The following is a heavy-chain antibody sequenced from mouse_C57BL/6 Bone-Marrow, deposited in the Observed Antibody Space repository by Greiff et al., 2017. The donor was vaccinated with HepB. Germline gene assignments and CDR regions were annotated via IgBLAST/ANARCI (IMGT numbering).Heavy chain of an antibody. CDR3: ARGYGKGY. CDR2: ISYDGSN. Sequence: VQLQQSGPGLVKPSQSLSLTCSVTGYSITSGYYWNWIRQFPGNKLEWMGYISYDGSNNYNPSLKNRISITRDTSKNQFFLKLNSVTTEDTATYYCARGYGKGYWGQGTTLTVSS. D-gene: IGHD1-1*02. CDR1: GYSITSGYY. J-gene: IGHJ2*01. V-gene: IGHV3-6*01.